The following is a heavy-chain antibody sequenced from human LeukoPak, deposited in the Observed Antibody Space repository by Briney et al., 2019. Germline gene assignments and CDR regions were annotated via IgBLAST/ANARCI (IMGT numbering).Heavy chain of an antibody. CDR2: ISYDGSNK. CDR1: GFTFSSYG. Sequence: GGSLRLSCAASGFTFSSYGMHWVRQAPGKGLEWVAVISYDGSNKYYADSVKGRFTISRDNSKNTLYLQMNSLRAEDTAVYYCAKDVYHDYGDYVNYFDYWGQGTLVTVSS. J-gene: IGHJ4*02. CDR3: AKDVYHDYGDYVNYFDY. D-gene: IGHD4-17*01. V-gene: IGHV3-30*18.